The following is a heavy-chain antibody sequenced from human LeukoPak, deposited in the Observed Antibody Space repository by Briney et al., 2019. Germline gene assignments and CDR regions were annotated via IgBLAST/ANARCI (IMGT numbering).Heavy chain of an antibody. CDR3: ATGIAAPAGY. CDR1: GGSFRGYY. V-gene: IGHV4-34*01. Sequence: PETLSLTCAVYGGSFRGYYWSWIRQPPGKGLEWIGEINHSGSTNYNPSLKSRVTISVDTSKNQFSLKLSSVTAADTAVYYCATGIAAPAGYWGQGTLVTVSS. CDR2: INHSGST. J-gene: IGHJ4*02. D-gene: IGHD6-13*01.